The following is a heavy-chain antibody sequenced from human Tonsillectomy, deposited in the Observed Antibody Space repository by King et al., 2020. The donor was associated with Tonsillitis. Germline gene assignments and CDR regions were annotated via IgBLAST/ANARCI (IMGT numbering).Heavy chain of an antibody. D-gene: IGHD2-2*01. V-gene: IGHV4-39*01. CDR1: GGSISTRSDF. Sequence: QLQESGPGLVKPSETLSLTCTVSGGSISTRSDFWGWIRQAPGRGLEWIGTIYYTGRTYYNPSLKSRLTISVDTSKNQFSLKLTSVTAADTAIYYCARQGVRRWFDPWGRGTLVTVSS. CDR3: ARQGVRRWFDP. CDR2: IYYTGRT. J-gene: IGHJ5*02.